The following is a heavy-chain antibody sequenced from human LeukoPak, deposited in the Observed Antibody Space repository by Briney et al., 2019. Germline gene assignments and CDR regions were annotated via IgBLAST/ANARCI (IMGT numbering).Heavy chain of an antibody. D-gene: IGHD3-9*01. CDR2: IYYSGST. CDR1: VGSLSSYY. Sequence: SETLSLTCTVSVGSLSSYYWSCIRQPPGKGVEWIGHIYYSGSTNYNPYIKSRVTISLAASPNHSSLKLKSTTAADTAVYYCARDGGHYDILTGYSYTPIDYWGQGTLVTVSS. CDR3: ARDGGHYDILTGYSYTPIDY. J-gene: IGHJ4*02. V-gene: IGHV4-59*12.